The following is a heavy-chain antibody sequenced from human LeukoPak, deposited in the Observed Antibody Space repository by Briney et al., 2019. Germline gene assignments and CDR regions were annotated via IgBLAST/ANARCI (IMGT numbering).Heavy chain of an antibody. CDR2: IKQDGSEK. CDR3: ARVYYYDSSGYSYYFDY. J-gene: IGHJ4*02. CDR1: GFTFSSYW. Sequence: PGGSLRLSCAASGFTFSSYWMSWVRQAPGKGLECVANIKQDGSEKYYVDSVKGRFTISRDNAKNSLYLQMNSLRAEDTAVYYCARVYYYDSSGYSYYFDYWGQGTLVTVSS. D-gene: IGHD3-22*01. V-gene: IGHV3-7*04.